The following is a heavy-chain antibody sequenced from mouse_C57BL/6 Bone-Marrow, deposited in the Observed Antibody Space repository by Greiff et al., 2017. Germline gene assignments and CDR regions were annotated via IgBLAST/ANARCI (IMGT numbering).Heavy chain of an antibody. V-gene: IGHV1-26*01. J-gene: IGHJ2*01. CDR3: ARTYYGSSRYFDY. D-gene: IGHD1-1*01. Sequence: VQLQQSGPELVKPGASVKISCKASGYTFTDYYMNWVKQSHGKSLEWIGDINPNNGGTSYNQKFKGKATLTVDKSSSTAYMELRSLTSEDSAVYYCARTYYGSSRYFDYWGQGTTLTVSS. CDR2: INPNNGGT. CDR1: GYTFTDYY.